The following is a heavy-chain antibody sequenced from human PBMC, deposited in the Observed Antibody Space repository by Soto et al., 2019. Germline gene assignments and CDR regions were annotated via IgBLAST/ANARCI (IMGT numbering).Heavy chain of an antibody. Sequence: SVWVSCKASGGTFSSYAISCVRQAPWQVLEWMGGIMPIFGTATYAHKFQGRVTITADEPTSTAYMELSSLRSEDTAVYYCARERHASHSIGRLDYWGQGPLVHVSS. CDR1: GGTFSSYA. D-gene: IGHD3-22*01. J-gene: IGHJ4*02. V-gene: IGHV1-69*13. CDR2: IMPIFGTA. CDR3: ARERHASHSIGRLDY.